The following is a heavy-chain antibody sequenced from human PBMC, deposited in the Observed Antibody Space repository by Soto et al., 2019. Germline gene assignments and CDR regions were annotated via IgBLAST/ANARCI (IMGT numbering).Heavy chain of an antibody. J-gene: IGHJ4*02. CDR2: IKQDGSSK. CDR1: GFTFTSYW. D-gene: IGHD3-3*01. Sequence: EVQLVESGGGLVQPGGSLRLSCAASGFTFTSYWMSWVRQAPGKGLEWVANIKQDGSSKYYGDSVKGRFTVSRDNAKSSIYLQMDRLREDDKAGYRCARLRFILLERDFDFWGQGILVTVSS. CDR3: ARLRFILLERDFDF. V-gene: IGHV3-7*05.